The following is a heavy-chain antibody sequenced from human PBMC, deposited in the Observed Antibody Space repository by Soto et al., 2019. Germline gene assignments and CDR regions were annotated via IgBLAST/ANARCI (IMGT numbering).Heavy chain of an antibody. CDR1: GFTFDDYA. CDR3: AKDISGRGSYYYYYGMDV. CDR2: ISWNSGSI. J-gene: IGHJ6*02. V-gene: IGHV3-9*01. D-gene: IGHD3-16*01. Sequence: EVQLVESGGGLVQPGRSLRLSCAASGFTFDDYAMHWVRQAPGKGLEWVSGISWNSGSIVYAESVKARFTMSRDNAKNLLYLQMNSLRTDDTALYFCAKDISGRGSYYYYYGMDVWGQGTTVTVSS.